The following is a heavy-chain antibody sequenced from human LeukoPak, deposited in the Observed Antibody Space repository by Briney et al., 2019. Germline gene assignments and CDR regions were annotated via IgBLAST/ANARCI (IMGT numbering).Heavy chain of an antibody. J-gene: IGHJ5*02. CDR1: GGTFSSYA. V-gene: IGHV1-69*13. Sequence: ASVKVSCKASGGTFSSYAISWVRQAPGQGLEWMGRIIPIFGTANYAQKFQGRVTSTPDASTSTAYMELSSLRPQDTRVYYCARDQLTTTGHGFKNWFNPWGQGTLVTVSS. CDR3: ARDQLTTTGHGFKNWFNP. CDR2: IIPIFGTA. D-gene: IGHD1-14*01.